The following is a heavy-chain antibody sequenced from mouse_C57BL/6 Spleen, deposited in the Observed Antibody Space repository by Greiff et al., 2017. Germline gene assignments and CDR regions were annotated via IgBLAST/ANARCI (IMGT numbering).Heavy chain of an antibody. Sequence: QVQLQQPGAELVKPGASVKMSCKASGYTFTSYWITWVKQRPGQGLEWIGDIYPGSGSTNYNEKFKSKATLTVDTSSSTAYMQLSSLTSEDSAVYYCARDSSSLYYFDYWGQGTTLTVAS. D-gene: IGHD1-1*01. J-gene: IGHJ2*01. V-gene: IGHV1-55*01. CDR1: GYTFTSYW. CDR2: IYPGSGST. CDR3: ARDSSSLYYFDY.